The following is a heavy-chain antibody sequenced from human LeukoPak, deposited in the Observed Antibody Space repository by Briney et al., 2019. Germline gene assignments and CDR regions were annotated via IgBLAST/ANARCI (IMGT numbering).Heavy chain of an antibody. CDR2: INIYNGHT. V-gene: IGHV1-18*01. CDR1: GYTFTNYG. CDR3: ARFGSALYGIDV. Sequence: ASVKVSCKASGYTFTNYGITWVRQAPGQGLECMGWINIYNGHTNYVQKFQGRVTMTTDTSTSTAYMDLRSLGSDDTAVYYCARFGSALYGIDVWGQGTTVTVSS. J-gene: IGHJ6*02. D-gene: IGHD3-10*01.